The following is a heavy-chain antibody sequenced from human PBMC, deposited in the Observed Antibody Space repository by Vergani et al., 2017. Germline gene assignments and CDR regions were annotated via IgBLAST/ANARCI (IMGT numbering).Heavy chain of an antibody. Sequence: EVQLLESGGGLVQPGGSLRLSCAASGFTFSSYAMSWVRQAPGKGLEWVSAISGSGGSTYYADSVKGRFTISRDNSKNTLYLQMNSLRAEDTAVYYCAIQSGSGSYTIDYWGQGTLVTVSS. CDR1: GFTFSSYA. CDR3: AIQSGSGSYTIDY. D-gene: IGHD1-26*01. CDR2: ISGSGGST. V-gene: IGHV3-23*01. J-gene: IGHJ4*02.